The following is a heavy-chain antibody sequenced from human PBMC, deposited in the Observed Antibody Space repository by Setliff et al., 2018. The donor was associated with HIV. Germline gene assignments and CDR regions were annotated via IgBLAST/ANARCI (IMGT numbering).Heavy chain of an antibody. J-gene: IGHJ3*02. D-gene: IGHD3-9*01. CDR3: ARADYDILTAYYSSAFDM. CDR1: GFTFSSYS. Sequence: PGGSLRLSCAASGFTFSSYSMSWVRQAPGKGLEWVSSITGNSDYIYYGDSVKGRFTISRDNSKSMLYLQMNNLRVDDTAMYYCARADYDILTAYYSSAFDMWGQGTMVTVSS. CDR2: ITGNSDYI. V-gene: IGHV3-21*06.